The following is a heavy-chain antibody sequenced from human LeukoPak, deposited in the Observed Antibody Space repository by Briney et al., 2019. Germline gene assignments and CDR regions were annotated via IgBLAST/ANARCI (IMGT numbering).Heavy chain of an antibody. J-gene: IGHJ4*02. CDR1: GFTFSSYA. V-gene: IGHV3-23*01. CDR2: ISGSGGST. Sequence: GGSLRLSCAASGFTFSSYAMSWVRQAPGKGLEWVSAISGSGGSTYYADSVKGRFTISRDNSKNTLYLQMDSLRAEDTAVYYCAKDFVTGWFRESYYFDYWGQGTLVTVSS. D-gene: IGHD3-10*01. CDR3: AKDFVTGWFRESYYFDY.